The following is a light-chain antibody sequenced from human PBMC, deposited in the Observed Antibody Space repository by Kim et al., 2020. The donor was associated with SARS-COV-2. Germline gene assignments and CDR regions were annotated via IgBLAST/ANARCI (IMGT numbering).Light chain of an antibody. CDR2: GAS. Sequence: EIVLTQSPGTLSLSPGERATLSCRASQSVSSSYLAWYQHKPGQAPRLLTYGASSRATGIPDRFSGSGSGTDFTLTISRLEPEDFAVYYCQQYGSSPWTFGQGTKVDIK. V-gene: IGKV3-20*01. CDR3: QQYGSSPWT. J-gene: IGKJ1*01. CDR1: QSVSSSY.